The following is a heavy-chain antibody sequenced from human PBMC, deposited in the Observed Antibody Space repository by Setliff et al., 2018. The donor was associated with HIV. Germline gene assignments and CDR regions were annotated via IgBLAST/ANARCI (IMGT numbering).Heavy chain of an antibody. CDR1: GFSFSSYA. CDR3: AKEGVDYYDSSVKRGYLQH. Sequence: GGSLRLSCAASGFSFSSYAMHWVRQAPGKGLEWVAIIYYDGSEKYYADSGKGRFTISRDNSENTVYLQMNSLRAEDTALYYCAKEGVDYYDSSVKRGYLQHWGQGTLVTVSS. J-gene: IGHJ1*01. V-gene: IGHV3-33*06. CDR2: IYYDGSEK. D-gene: IGHD3-22*01.